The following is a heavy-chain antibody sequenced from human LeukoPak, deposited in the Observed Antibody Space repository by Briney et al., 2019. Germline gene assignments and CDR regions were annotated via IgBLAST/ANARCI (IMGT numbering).Heavy chain of an antibody. CDR1: GDSISSYY. CDR2: IYYTGST. V-gene: IGHV4-59*01. CDR3: ARHRFGSGYYYGMDV. Sequence: SETLSLTCTVSGDSISSYYWSWIRQPPGKGLEWIGYIYYTGSTYYNPSLKSRVTISVDTSKNHFSLKLSSVTAADTAVHYCARHRFGSGYYYGMDVWGQGTTVTVSS. J-gene: IGHJ6*02. D-gene: IGHD3-10*01.